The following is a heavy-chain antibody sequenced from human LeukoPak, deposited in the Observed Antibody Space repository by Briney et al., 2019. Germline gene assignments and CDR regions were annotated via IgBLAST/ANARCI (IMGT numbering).Heavy chain of an antibody. CDR2: INHSGST. J-gene: IGHJ4*02. CDR1: GGSFSGYY. V-gene: IGHV4-34*01. Sequence: SETLSLTCAVYGGSFSGYYWSWIRQPPGKGLEWIGEINHSGSTNCNPSLKSRVTISVDTSKNQFSLKLSSVTAADTAVYYCARGSVDYGGNSDDFDYWGQGTLVTVSS. CDR3: ARGSVDYGGNSDDFDY. D-gene: IGHD4-23*01.